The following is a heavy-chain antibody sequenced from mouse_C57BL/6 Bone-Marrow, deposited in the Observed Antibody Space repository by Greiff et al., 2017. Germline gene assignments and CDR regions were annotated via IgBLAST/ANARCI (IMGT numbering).Heavy chain of an antibody. CDR1: GYTFTSYW. CDR3: ARGSAY. J-gene: IGHJ3*01. Sequence: VQLQQPGAELVKPGASVKLSCKASGYTFTSYWMHWVKQRPGQGLEWIGMIHPNSGSTNYNEKFKSKGTLTVDKASSTAYMQLSSLTSEDSAVYYCARGSAYWGQGTLVTVSA. V-gene: IGHV1-64*01. CDR2: IHPNSGST.